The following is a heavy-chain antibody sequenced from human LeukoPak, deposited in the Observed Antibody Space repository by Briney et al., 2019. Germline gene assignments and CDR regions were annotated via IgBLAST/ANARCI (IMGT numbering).Heavy chain of an antibody. CDR3: ARDGRQEFWSGYYKGIDY. V-gene: IGHV1-2*02. D-gene: IGHD3-3*01. J-gene: IGHJ4*02. CDR1: EYTFTGYY. Sequence: GASVKVSCKASEYTFTGYYLHWVRQAPGQALVWVGWIDPNSGGVNYAQKLQGRVSMTTDTSTSTAYMELRSLRSDDTAVYYCARDGRQEFWSGYYKGIDYWGQGTLVTVSS. CDR2: IDPNSGGV.